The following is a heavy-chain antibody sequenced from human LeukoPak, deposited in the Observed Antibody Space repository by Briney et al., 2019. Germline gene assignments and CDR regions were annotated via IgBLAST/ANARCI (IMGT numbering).Heavy chain of an antibody. V-gene: IGHV3-23*01. CDR1: GFTFSSYA. CDR3: AKGIAAAGTGSDY. D-gene: IGHD6-13*01. J-gene: IGHJ4*02. CDR2: ISGSGGST. Sequence: GGSLRLSCAASGFTFSSYAMSWVRQAPGKGLEWVSAISGSGGSTYYADSVKGRFTISRDNSKNTLYLQTNSLRAEDTAVYYCAKGIAAAGTGSDYWGQGTLVTVSS.